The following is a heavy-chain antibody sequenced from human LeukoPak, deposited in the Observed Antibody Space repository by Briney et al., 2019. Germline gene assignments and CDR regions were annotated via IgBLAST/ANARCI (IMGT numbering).Heavy chain of an antibody. CDR3: AKNSGSTAL. CDR2: ISSGTSYI. D-gene: IGHD1-26*01. CDR1: GFTFSSYR. J-gene: IGHJ4*02. V-gene: IGHV3-21*01. Sequence: PGGSLRLSCAASGFTFSSYRMNWVRQAPGKGLEWVSSISSGTSYIYSADSVKGRFTISRDNSKNTLYLQMNSLRAEDTAMYYCAKNSGSTALWGQGTLVTVSS.